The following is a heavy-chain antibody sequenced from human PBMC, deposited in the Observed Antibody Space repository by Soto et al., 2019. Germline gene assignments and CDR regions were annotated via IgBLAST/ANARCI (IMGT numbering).Heavy chain of an antibody. J-gene: IGHJ4*02. V-gene: IGHV3-30*18. Sequence: GWSLRLSCASSVFTFISYGMHWVRQAPGKGLEWVAVISYDGSNKYYVDSVKGRFTISRDNSKNTLYLQMNSLRAEDTAVYYCAKDGLRFLEWLSYFDYWGQGTLVTVSS. D-gene: IGHD3-3*01. CDR1: VFTFISYG. CDR3: AKDGLRFLEWLSYFDY. CDR2: ISYDGSNK.